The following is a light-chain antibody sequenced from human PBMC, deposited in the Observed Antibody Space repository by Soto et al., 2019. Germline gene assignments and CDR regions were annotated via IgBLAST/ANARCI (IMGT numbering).Light chain of an antibody. J-gene: IGKJ1*01. CDR1: QVITNH. Sequence: DIQMTQSPSSLSASVGDTVTITCRASQVITNHVAWYQQKPGKAPNLLIYLATALQSGVPSRFTGSGYGTDFTLTITSLQPEDVATYYCHKYNSVPWTFGQGTKVEIK. V-gene: IGKV1-27*01. CDR2: LAT. CDR3: HKYNSVPWT.